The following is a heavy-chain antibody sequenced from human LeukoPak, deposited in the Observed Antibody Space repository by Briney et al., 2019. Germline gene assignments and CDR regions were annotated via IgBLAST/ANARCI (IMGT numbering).Heavy chain of an antibody. CDR1: GFTFSDFY. CDR2: ISSSGSTK. Sequence: GGSLRLSWAASGFTFSDFYMTWDRQAPGKGLEWVSYISSSGSTKYYADSVKGRFTTSRDNANNSLYLHMNSLRDEDSAVYYCAREAAAIDYWGQGTLVTVSS. V-gene: IGHV3-11*01. J-gene: IGHJ4*02. D-gene: IGHD6-13*01. CDR3: AREAAAIDY.